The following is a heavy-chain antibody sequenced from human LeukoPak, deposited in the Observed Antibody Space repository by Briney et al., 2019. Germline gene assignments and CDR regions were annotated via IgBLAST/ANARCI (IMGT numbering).Heavy chain of an antibody. Sequence: GGSLRLSCAASGFTFSSYGMHWVRQAPGKGLEWVAFIRDDGSNKYYADSVKGRFTISRDNSKTTLYLQMNSLRAEDTAVYYCARDIGSGDYWGQGTLVTVSS. J-gene: IGHJ4*02. V-gene: IGHV3-30*02. CDR1: GFTFSSYG. D-gene: IGHD6-25*01. CDR2: IRDDGSNK. CDR3: ARDIGSGDY.